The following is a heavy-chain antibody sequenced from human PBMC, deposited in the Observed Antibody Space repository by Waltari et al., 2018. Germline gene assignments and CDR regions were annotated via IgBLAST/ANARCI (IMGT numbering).Heavy chain of an antibody. CDR3: AKVGATMDFDH. V-gene: IGHV3-48*03. CDR1: GFSFSSYE. J-gene: IGHJ4*02. D-gene: IGHD3-10*01. Sequence: EVHLVESGGGLVQPGGSLSLSCAASGFSFSSYEMNWVRQAPGKGVGWVAYISSSGSSIYYADSVKGRFTVSRDNAKNSVYLQMSSLRAGDTSVYYCAKVGATMDFDHWGQGTLVTVSS. CDR2: ISSSGSSI.